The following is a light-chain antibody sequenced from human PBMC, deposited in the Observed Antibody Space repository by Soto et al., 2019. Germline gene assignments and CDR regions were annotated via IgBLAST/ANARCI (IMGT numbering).Light chain of an antibody. CDR1: QSISSW. CDR2: DAS. J-gene: IGKJ2*01. CDR3: QHYYSFPYT. V-gene: IGKV1-5*01. Sequence: DIQMTQSPSTLSASVGDRVTITCRASQSISSWLAWYQQKPGKAPKLLIYDASSLESGVPSRFSGSGSGTEFTLTISSLQAEDVAVYSCQHYYSFPYTFGQGTNLEIK.